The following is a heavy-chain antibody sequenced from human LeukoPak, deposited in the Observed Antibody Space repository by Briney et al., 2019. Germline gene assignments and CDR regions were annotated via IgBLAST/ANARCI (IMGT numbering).Heavy chain of an antibody. D-gene: IGHD3-10*01. CDR3: ARDSGSYYTFRY. Sequence: GGSLRLSCAASGFTFSNYEMNWVRQAPGKGLEWVSYISSSGNTIYYADSVKGRFTISRDSAKNSLYLQMNSLRAEDTAVYYCARDSGSYYTFRYWGQGTLVTVSS. CDR1: GFTFSNYE. J-gene: IGHJ4*02. CDR2: ISSSGNTI. V-gene: IGHV3-48*03.